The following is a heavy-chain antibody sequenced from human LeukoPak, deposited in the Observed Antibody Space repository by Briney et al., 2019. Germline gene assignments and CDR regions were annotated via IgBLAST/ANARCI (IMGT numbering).Heavy chain of an antibody. Sequence: GGSLRLSCAASGFTVSSNYMSWVRQAPGKGLEWVSVIYSGGSTYYADSVKGRFTISRDNSKNTLYLQMNSLRAEDTAVYYCAKDDYDFWSGYSYWGQGTLVTVSS. CDR3: AKDDYDFWSGYSY. J-gene: IGHJ4*02. D-gene: IGHD3-3*01. V-gene: IGHV3-66*02. CDR1: GFTVSSNY. CDR2: IYSGGST.